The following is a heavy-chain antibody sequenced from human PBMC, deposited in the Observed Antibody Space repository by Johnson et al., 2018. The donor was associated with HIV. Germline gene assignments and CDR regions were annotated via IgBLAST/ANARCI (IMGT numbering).Heavy chain of an antibody. CDR1: GFTFNNAW. CDR3: TTDKQLWLTIDI. CDR2: IKSKIDGGTT. J-gene: IGHJ3*02. Sequence: VQLVESGGGLVKPGTSLRLSCAASGFTFNNAWMSWVRQAPGKGLEWVGRIKSKIDGGTTDYAAPVKGRFTISRDDSKNTLYLQMNSLKTEATAVYYCTTDKQLWLTIDIWGQGTMVTVSS. V-gene: IGHV3-15*01. D-gene: IGHD5-18*01.